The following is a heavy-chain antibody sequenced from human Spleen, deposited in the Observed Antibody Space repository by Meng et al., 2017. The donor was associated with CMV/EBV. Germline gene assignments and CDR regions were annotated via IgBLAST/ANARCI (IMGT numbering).Heavy chain of an antibody. V-gene: IGHV3-21*04. Sequence: GESLKISCAASGFTFSGYWMSWVRQAPGKGLEWVASITSSGIYIYYADSVKGRFTISRDNSKNTLYLQMNSLRAEDTAVYYCAKARSSGGHYYYYDMDVWGQGTTVTVSS. CDR2: ITSSGIYI. CDR1: GFTFSGYW. CDR3: AKARSSGGHYYYYDMDV. J-gene: IGHJ6*02. D-gene: IGHD6-6*01.